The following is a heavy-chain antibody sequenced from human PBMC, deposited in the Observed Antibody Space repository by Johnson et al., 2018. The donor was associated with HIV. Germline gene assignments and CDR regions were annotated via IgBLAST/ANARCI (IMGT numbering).Heavy chain of an antibody. CDR2: IAYDGSDK. CDR1: GFTFSTYN. Sequence: QVQLVESGGGVVQPGRSLRLSCAASGFTFSTYNMHWVRQAPATGLEWVAGIAYDGSDKYHEDSVKGRFTISQDNSKNNLYLEMNTLRPEDTAMYYCARCSRYTFDDGDVHLLHAFDIWGQGTMVTVSS. D-gene: IGHD4/OR15-4a*01. V-gene: IGHV3-30*14. J-gene: IGHJ3*02. CDR3: ARCSRYTFDDGDVHLLHAFDI.